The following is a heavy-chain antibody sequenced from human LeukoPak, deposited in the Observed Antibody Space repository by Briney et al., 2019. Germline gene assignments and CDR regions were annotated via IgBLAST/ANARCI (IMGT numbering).Heavy chain of an antibody. CDR3: AITVINYFDY. D-gene: IGHD3-22*01. CDR1: GFTFSSYS. Sequence: GGSLRLSCAASGFTFSSYSMNWVCQAPGKGLEWVSSISSSSSYIYYADSVKGRFTISRDNAKNSLYLQMNSLRAEDTAVYYCAITVINYFDYWGQGTLVTVSS. CDR2: ISSSSSYI. J-gene: IGHJ4*02. V-gene: IGHV3-21*01.